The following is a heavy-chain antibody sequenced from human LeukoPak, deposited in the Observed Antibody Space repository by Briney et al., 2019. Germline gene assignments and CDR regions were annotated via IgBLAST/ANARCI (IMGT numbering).Heavy chain of an antibody. V-gene: IGHV3-23*01. CDR2: VSASGVST. CDR3: AKDRSDYGGYPPGAFDI. J-gene: IGHJ3*02. CDR1: GFTFSSYA. D-gene: IGHD4-17*01. Sequence: GGSLRLSCAASGFTFSSYAMSWVRQAPGKGLEWVSAVSASGVSTYYADSVKGRFSISRDNSKNTLYLQMNGLRAEDTAVYYCAKDRSDYGGYPPGAFDIWGQGTMVTVSS.